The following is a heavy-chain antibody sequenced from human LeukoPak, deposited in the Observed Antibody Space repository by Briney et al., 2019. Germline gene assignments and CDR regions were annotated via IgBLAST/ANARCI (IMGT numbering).Heavy chain of an antibody. D-gene: IGHD3-22*01. CDR1: GFTFSSYA. CDR2: ISGSGGST. CDR3: AKEGEVADYYDSSGYSYCHY. Sequence: PGGSLRLSCAASGFTFSSYAMSWVRQAPGKGLEWVSAISGSGGSTYYADSVKGRFTISRDNSKNTLHLQMNSLRAEDTAVYYCAKEGEVADYYDSSGYSYCHYWGQGTLVTVSS. J-gene: IGHJ4*02. V-gene: IGHV3-23*01.